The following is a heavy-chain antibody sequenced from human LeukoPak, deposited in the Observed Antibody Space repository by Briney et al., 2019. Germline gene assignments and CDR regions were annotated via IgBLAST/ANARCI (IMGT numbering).Heavy chain of an antibody. CDR3: ARETRESPYFEL. Sequence: SETLSLTCTVSDGSISNYFWSWIRQPAGKGLEWIGRIHASGSTNYNSSLKTRVAMSLDTSKNHSSLNLTSVTAADTAVYYCARETRESPYFELWGRGTPVTVSS. CDR2: IHASGST. D-gene: IGHD4-23*01. CDR1: DGSISNYF. J-gene: IGHJ2*01. V-gene: IGHV4-4*07.